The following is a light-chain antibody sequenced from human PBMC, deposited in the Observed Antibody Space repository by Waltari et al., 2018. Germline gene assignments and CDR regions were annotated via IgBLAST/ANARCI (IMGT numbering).Light chain of an antibody. Sequence: QSALTQLPPASGSPGQSATVSCPGTGSAIGAYNYVPWYQQHPGKAPKLMIYAVTKRPSGVPDRFSASKSGNTASLTVSGLQAEDEADYYCSSFAGSTNWVFGGGTKLTVL. V-gene: IGLV2-8*01. CDR3: SSFAGSTNWV. CDR2: AVT. CDR1: GSAIGAYNY. J-gene: IGLJ3*02.